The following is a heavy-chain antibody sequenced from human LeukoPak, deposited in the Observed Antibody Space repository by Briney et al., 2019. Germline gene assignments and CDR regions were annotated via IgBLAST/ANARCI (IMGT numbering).Heavy chain of an antibody. CDR2: IYYSGST. CDR3: ARGGSWTTVFYYYYGMDV. D-gene: IGHD4-11*01. J-gene: IGHJ6*02. CDR1: GGSISSGGYY. Sequence: SQTLSLTCTVSGGSISSGGYYWRWIRQHPGKGLEWIGYIYYSGSTYYNPSLKSRVTISVGTSKNQFSLKLSSVTAADTAVYYCARGGSWTTVFYYYYGMDVWGQGTTVTVSS. V-gene: IGHV4-31*03.